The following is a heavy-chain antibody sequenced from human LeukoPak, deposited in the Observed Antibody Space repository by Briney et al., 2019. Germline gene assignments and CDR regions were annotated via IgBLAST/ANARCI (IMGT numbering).Heavy chain of an antibody. Sequence: SETLSLTCIVSGDSISNYHWNWIRQPPGKGLEWIAYMQSTGNSKYNPSLKSRATMSVDTSKNQVVLNLSSVTAADTAVYYCARDKRHSYGRYFAHWGQGMLVTVSS. CDR2: MQSTGNS. CDR3: ARDKRHSYGRYFAH. J-gene: IGHJ4*02. D-gene: IGHD5-18*01. V-gene: IGHV4-59*01. CDR1: GDSISNYH.